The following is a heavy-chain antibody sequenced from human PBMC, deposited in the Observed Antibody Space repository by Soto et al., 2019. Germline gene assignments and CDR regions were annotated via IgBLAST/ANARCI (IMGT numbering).Heavy chain of an antibody. V-gene: IGHV3-21*01. Sequence: EVQLVEPGGGLGKPGGSLRLSCAASGFTFSSYSMNWVRQAPGKGLEWDSSISSSSSYIYYADSVKGRFTISRDKAKNSLYLQVNSLRAEDTAVYYCAREGIAAAPDYWGQGNLVTVSS. D-gene: IGHD6-13*01. CDR3: AREGIAAAPDY. CDR2: ISSSSSYI. J-gene: IGHJ4*02. CDR1: GFTFSSYS.